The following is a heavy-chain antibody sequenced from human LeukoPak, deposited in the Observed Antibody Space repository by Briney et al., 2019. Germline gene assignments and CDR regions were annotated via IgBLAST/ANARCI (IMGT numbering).Heavy chain of an antibody. CDR2: IYHSGGT. CDR1: GGSISSGGYY. Sequence: SQTLSLTCTVSGGSISSGGYYWSWIRQPPGKGLEWIGYIYHSGGTYYNPSLKSRVTISVDRSKNQFSLKLSSVTAADTAVYYCASVGGSGSYRLSPLNDAFDIWGQGTMVTVSS. CDR3: ASVGGSGSYRLSPLNDAFDI. J-gene: IGHJ3*02. D-gene: IGHD3-10*01. V-gene: IGHV4-30-2*01.